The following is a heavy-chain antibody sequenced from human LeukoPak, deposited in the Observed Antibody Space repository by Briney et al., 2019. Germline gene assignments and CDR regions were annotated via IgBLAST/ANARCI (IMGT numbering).Heavy chain of an antibody. CDR3: AGDEVGAKVFDY. CDR2: INPNSGGT. V-gene: IGHV1-2*02. D-gene: IGHD1-26*01. J-gene: IGHJ4*02. Sequence: ASVKVSCKASGYSFNDKYLHWVRQAPGQGLEWMGSINPNSGGTNYAQKFQGRVTMTRDTSISTAYMELSRLRSDDTAVYYCAGDEVGAKVFDYWGQGTLVTVSS. CDR1: GYSFNDKY.